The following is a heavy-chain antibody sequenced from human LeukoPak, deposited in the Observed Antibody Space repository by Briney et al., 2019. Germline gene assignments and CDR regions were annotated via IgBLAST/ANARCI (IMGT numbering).Heavy chain of an antibody. D-gene: IGHD6-13*01. CDR2: ISSSSSYT. CDR3: ARDPAAAGTFGFDP. CDR1: GLTFSDYY. V-gene: IGHV3-11*06. Sequence: PGGSLRLSCAASGLTFSDYYMSWIRQAPGKGLEWVSYISSSSSYTNYADSVKGRFTISRDNAKNSLYLQMNSLRAEDTAVYYCARDPAAAGTFGFDPWGQGTLVTVSS. J-gene: IGHJ5*02.